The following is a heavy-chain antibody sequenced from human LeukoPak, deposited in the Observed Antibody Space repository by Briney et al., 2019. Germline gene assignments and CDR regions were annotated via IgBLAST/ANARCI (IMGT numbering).Heavy chain of an antibody. Sequence: PGGSLRLSCAASGLIVSSNYMSWVRQAPGKGLEWVSVIYSSGSIYYADSVKGRFTISRDNSKNTLYLQMNSLRAEDTAVYYCARDPSRGLYYFDHWGQGTLVTVSS. D-gene: IGHD3/OR15-3a*01. J-gene: IGHJ4*02. CDR1: GLIVSSNY. CDR3: ARDPSRGLYYFDH. CDR2: IYSSGSI. V-gene: IGHV3-53*01.